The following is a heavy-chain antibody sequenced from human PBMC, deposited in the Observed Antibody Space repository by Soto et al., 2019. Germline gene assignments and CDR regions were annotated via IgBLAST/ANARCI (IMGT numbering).Heavy chain of an antibody. CDR2: ISSSSSYI. CDR1: GFTFSSYS. V-gene: IGHV3-21*01. CDR3: ARDLYYDFWSGYHDY. J-gene: IGHJ4*02. Sequence: GGSLRLSCAASGFTFSSYSMNWVRQAPGKGLEWVSSISSSSSYIYYADSVKGRFTISSDNAKNSLYLQMNSLSAEDTAVYYCARDLYYDFWSGYHDYWGQGTLVTVSS. D-gene: IGHD3-3*01.